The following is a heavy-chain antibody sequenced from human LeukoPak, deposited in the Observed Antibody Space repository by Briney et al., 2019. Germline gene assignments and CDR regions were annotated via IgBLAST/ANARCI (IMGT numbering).Heavy chain of an antibody. V-gene: IGHV3-53*01. Sequence: GGSLRLSCAASGFIVSSHFMSWVRQAPGRGLEWVSVIYADGSTYYADTVKGRFTISRDNSKNTLFLQMNSLRADDTAMYYCARGDDSGYYDYFDYWGQGALVTVSS. CDR3: ARGDDSGYYDYFDY. CDR1: GFIVSSHF. D-gene: IGHD3-22*01. J-gene: IGHJ4*02. CDR2: IYADGST.